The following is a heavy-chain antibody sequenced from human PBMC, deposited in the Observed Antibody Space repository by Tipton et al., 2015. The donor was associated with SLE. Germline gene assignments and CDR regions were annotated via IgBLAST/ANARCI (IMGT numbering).Heavy chain of an antibody. CDR2: VYHSGST. Sequence: TLSLTCTVSGYSISSDYYWGWIRQPPGKGLEWIGSVYHSGSTYYNPSLKSRVTISVDTSKNQFSLRLSSVSAADTAMYYCARALWVDKDFEVPLAIRLRAFDIWGQGRMVTVSS. V-gene: IGHV4-38-2*02. CDR1: GYSISSDYY. D-gene: IGHD2-2*02. CDR3: ARALWVDKDFEVPLAIRLRAFDI. J-gene: IGHJ3*02.